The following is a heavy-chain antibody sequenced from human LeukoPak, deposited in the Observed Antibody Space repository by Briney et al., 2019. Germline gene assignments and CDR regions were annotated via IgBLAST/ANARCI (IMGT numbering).Heavy chain of an antibody. D-gene: IGHD5-24*01. J-gene: IGHJ4*02. Sequence: GGSLRLSCAASGFTFSRYGMHWVRQAPGKGLEGVTAISYDGSNKYYADSVKGRFTISRDNSKNTVYLQMNSLSAEDAAVYYCVKDDGWVQYANWGQGTLVTVSS. CDR3: VKDDGWVQYAN. CDR2: ISYDGSNK. V-gene: IGHV3-30*04. CDR1: GFTFSRYG.